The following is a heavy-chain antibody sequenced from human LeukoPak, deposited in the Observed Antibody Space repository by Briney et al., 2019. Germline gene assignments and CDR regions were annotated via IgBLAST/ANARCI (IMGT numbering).Heavy chain of an antibody. J-gene: IGHJ4*02. CDR3: ARDQKGGSYYNYFDY. V-gene: IGHV1-46*01. Sequence: ASVKVSCKASGYTFTSYYMHWVRQAPGQGLEWMGIINPSGGSTSDAQKFQGRVTMTRDTSTSTVYMELSSLRSEDTAVYYCARDQKGGSYYNYFDYWGQGTLVTVPS. D-gene: IGHD1-26*01. CDR2: INPSGGST. CDR1: GYTFTSYY.